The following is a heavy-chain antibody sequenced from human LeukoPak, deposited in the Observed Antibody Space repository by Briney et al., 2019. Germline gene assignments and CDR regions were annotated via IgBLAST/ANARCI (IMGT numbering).Heavy chain of an antibody. J-gene: IGHJ4*02. Sequence: GASVKVSCKASGYTFISYGISWVRQAPRQGPEWTGWISAYKGNTNYAQMLQGRVTMTTDTSTSTAYMELRSLRSDDTAVYYCARGATAMASNDYWGQGTLVTVSS. CDR2: ISAYKGNT. V-gene: IGHV1-18*01. CDR3: ARGATAMASNDY. CDR1: GYTFISYG. D-gene: IGHD5-18*01.